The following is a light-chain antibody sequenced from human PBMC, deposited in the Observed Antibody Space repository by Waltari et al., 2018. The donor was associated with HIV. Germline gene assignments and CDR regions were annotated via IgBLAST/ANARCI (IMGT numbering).Light chain of an antibody. CDR1: SRDVGGYNY. V-gene: IGLV2-11*01. J-gene: IGLJ2*01. CDR3: CSYTGTYTFV. Sequence: QSALTQPRSVSGSPGQSVTISCRGASRDVGGYNYVPWYKQHPGKAPKVLMYEVNKRPSGVPDRFSGSKSGNTASLTISGLQAEDEADYYCCSYTGTYTFVFGGGTKLTVL. CDR2: EVN.